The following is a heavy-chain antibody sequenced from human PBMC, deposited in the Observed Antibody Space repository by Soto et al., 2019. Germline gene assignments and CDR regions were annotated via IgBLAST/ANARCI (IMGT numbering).Heavy chain of an antibody. Sequence: QVQLVQSGAEVKKPGASVKVSCKASGYTFTNYGISWVRQAPGQGLEWMGWISSYNGNTNYAQKLQGRVIMTTDTSTSTAYVELRSLRSDDTAVYYCARDRSGYYYVDYWGQGTLVTVSS. V-gene: IGHV1-18*01. CDR1: GYTFTNYG. J-gene: IGHJ4*02. D-gene: IGHD3-22*01. CDR2: ISSYNGNT. CDR3: ARDRSGYYYVDY.